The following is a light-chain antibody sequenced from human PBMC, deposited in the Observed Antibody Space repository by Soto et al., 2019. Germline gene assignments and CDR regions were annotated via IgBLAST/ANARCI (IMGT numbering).Light chain of an antibody. Sequence: EVVMTQSPATLSVSPGERATLSCRASQSVSSNLAWYQQKVGQAPRLLIYRASTRATGIPARFSGSGSGTEFTLTISGLQAEDCALYYCQQHNKSPLTFGGGTKVEIK. V-gene: IGKV3-15*01. CDR1: QSVSSN. CDR2: RAS. J-gene: IGKJ4*01. CDR3: QQHNKSPLT.